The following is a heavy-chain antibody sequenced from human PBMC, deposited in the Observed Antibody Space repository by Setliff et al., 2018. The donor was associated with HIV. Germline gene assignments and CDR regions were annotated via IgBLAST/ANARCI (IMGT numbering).Heavy chain of an antibody. CDR3: ARVVATTSYQNYMDV. CDR2: ISDSGGNT. Sequence: ETLSLSCAVSGFTFNNYAMSWVRQAPGKGLEWVSAISDSGGNTHYADSVKGRFTISRDNSKNTLHLQMNSLRAVDTAVYYCARVVATTSYQNYMDVWGKGTTVTVSS. J-gene: IGHJ6*03. V-gene: IGHV3-23*01. D-gene: IGHD5-12*01. CDR1: GFTFNNYA.